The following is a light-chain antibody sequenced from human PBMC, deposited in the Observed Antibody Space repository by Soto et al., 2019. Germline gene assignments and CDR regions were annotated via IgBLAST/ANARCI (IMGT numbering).Light chain of an antibody. CDR1: SSNIGAGYD. CDR3: QSYDSSLSGSYV. Sequence: QSVLTQPPSVSGAPGQRVTISCTGSSSNIGAGYDVHWYQRLPGTAPKVLIYNNNNRPSGVPDRFSGSKSGTSASLAITGLQAEDEADHYCQSYDSSLSGSYVFGPGTKLTVL. V-gene: IGLV1-40*01. CDR2: NNN. J-gene: IGLJ1*01.